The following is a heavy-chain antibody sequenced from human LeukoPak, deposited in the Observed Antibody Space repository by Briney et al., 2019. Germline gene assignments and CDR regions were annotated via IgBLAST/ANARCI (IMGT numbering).Heavy chain of an antibody. D-gene: IGHD5-24*01. Sequence: SETLSLTCTVSGGSISSYYWSWIRQPPGKGLEWIGYIYYSGSTNYNPSLKSRVTISVDTSKNQLSLKLSSVTAADTAVYYCARDGMATRKKGAFDIWGQGTMVTVSS. CDR3: ARDGMATRKKGAFDI. CDR1: GGSISSYY. V-gene: IGHV4-59*01. CDR2: IYYSGST. J-gene: IGHJ3*02.